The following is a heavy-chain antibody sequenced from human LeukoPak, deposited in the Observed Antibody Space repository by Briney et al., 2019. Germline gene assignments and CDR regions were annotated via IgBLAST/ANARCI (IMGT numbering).Heavy chain of an antibody. Sequence: GGSLRLSCAASGFSFSNYGMHWVRQAPGGGLEWVANIKEDGSEKYYVDSLKGRFTISRDNAKNSLYLQINSLRAEDTAVYYCARGEHSSFDYWGQGTLVTVPS. D-gene: IGHD6-6*01. CDR1: GFSFSNYG. J-gene: IGHJ4*02. V-gene: IGHV3-7*01. CDR3: ARGEHSSFDY. CDR2: IKEDGSEK.